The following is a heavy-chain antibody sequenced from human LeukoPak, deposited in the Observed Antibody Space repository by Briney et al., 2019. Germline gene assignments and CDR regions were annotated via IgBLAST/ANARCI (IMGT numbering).Heavy chain of an antibody. V-gene: IGHV4-39*07. D-gene: IGHD1-14*01. Sequence: QTSETLSLTCTVSGGSISSSSYYWGWIRQPPGKGLEWIGSIYYSGSTYYNPSLKSRVTISVDTSKNQFSLKLSSVTAADTAVYYCARHLDVKPGYYYYGMDVWGQGTTVTVSS. J-gene: IGHJ6*02. CDR3: ARHLDVKPGYYYYGMDV. CDR2: IYYSGST. CDR1: GGSISSSSYY.